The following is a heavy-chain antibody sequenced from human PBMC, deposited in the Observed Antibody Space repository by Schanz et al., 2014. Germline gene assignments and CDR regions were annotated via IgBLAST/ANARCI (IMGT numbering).Heavy chain of an antibody. J-gene: IGHJ4*02. CDR1: GFTLSSYA. CDR3: ARAHGNNWYGKGLDY. V-gene: IGHV3-48*03. D-gene: IGHD1-1*01. CDR2: ICSSGNTI. Sequence: VQLVESGGGVVQPGRSLRLSCAAYGFTLSSYAMHWVRQAPGKGLEWVSYICSSGNTIYYADSVKGRFTISRDNAKNSLYLQMNSLRAEDTAVYFCARAHGNNWYGKGLDYWGKGTQVTVSS.